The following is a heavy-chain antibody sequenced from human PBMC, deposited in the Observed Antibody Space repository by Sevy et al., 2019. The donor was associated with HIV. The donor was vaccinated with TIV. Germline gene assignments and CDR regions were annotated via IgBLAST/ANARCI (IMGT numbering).Heavy chain of an antibody. CDR3: AKGSDLNYDFWGAGALNDY. D-gene: IGHD3-3*01. Sequence: GGSLRLSCAASGFTFSTYAMSWVRQAPGKGLEWVSGISGSGGSAYYADSVKGRFTISRDNSKNTLYLQMNSLRAEDTAVYYCAKGSDLNYDFWGAGALNDYWGQGTLVTVSS. CDR1: GFTFSTYA. CDR2: ISGSGGSA. J-gene: IGHJ4*02. V-gene: IGHV3-23*01.